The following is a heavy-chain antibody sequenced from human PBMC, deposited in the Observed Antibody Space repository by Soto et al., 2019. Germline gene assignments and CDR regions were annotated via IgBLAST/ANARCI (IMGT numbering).Heavy chain of an antibody. Sequence: GESLKISYKGSGYSFTSYWIGWVRQMPGKGLEWMGIIYPGDSDTRYSPSFQGQVTISADKSISTAYLQWSSLKASDTAMYYCARISAAGKCYYGMVVWGQGTTVTV. J-gene: IGHJ6*02. CDR2: IYPGDSDT. V-gene: IGHV5-51*01. CDR1: GYSFTSYW. CDR3: ARISAAGKCYYGMVV. D-gene: IGHD6-13*01.